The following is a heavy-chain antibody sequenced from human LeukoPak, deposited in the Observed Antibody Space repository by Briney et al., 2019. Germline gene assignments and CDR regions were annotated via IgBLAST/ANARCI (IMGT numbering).Heavy chain of an antibody. D-gene: IGHD5-12*01. Sequence: SVKVSCKASGYSFTDCYVHWVRQAPGQGLEWMGRITPILGIANYAQKFQGRVTITADKSTSTAYMELSSLRSEDTAVYYCARAFIVATTAFDYWGQGTLVTVSS. J-gene: IGHJ4*02. CDR2: ITPILGIA. V-gene: IGHV1-69*04. CDR3: ARAFIVATTAFDY. CDR1: GYSFTDCY.